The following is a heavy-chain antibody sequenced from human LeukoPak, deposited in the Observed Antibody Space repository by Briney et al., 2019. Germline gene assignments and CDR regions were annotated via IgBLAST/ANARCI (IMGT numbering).Heavy chain of an antibody. V-gene: IGHV3-23*01. CDR3: AKGSGDSYFSPLDS. Sequence: GGSLRLSCAASGFTLTSYAMSWVRQAPGKGLEWVSLICGRGGNTYYADSVKGRFTISRDNSKNTLSLQMNSLRAEDTAVYYCAKGSGDSYFSPLDSWGQGTLVTVSS. J-gene: IGHJ4*02. CDR1: GFTLTSYA. D-gene: IGHD2-15*01. CDR2: ICGRGGNT.